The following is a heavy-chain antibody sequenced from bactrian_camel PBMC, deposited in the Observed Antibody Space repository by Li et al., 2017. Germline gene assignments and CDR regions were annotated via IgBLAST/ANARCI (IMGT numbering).Heavy chain of an antibody. CDR3: AAARTVWVGYCPWADFGY. J-gene: IGHJ6*01. V-gene: IGHV3S53*01. CDR1: RDYSAYC. CDR2: IDMSGST. D-gene: IGHD3*01. Sequence: HVQLVESGGGSVQAGGSLRLSCAGSRDYSAYCMAWVRRASGNESEGVATIDMSGSTTYADSVKGRFTISKDDAKNTLYLQMNSLEPEDSAMYYCAAARTVWVGYCPWADFGYWGQGTQVTVS.